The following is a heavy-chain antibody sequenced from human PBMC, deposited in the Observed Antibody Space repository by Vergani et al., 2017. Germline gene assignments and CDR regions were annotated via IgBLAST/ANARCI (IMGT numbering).Heavy chain of an antibody. CDR3: ARQSTGVWLVKLGWIDP. D-gene: IGHD6-19*01. J-gene: IGHJ5*02. Sequence: QLQLQESGPGLVKPSATLSLTCSVSGASIRSSNYYWGWIRQPPGKGLEWIASIYYSGSTYYNPSLKSRVTISVDTSKNQFSLKLSSVTAADTAVYFCARQSTGVWLVKLGWIDPWGQGILVTVSS. CDR2: IYYSGST. V-gene: IGHV4-39*01. CDR1: GASIRSSNYY.